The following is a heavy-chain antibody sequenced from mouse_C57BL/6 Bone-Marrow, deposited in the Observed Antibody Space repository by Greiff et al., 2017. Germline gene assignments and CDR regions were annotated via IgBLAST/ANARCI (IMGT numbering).Heavy chain of an antibody. CDR3: ERPISYGNYYVDY. V-gene: IGHV1-76*01. CDR1: GYTFTDYS. CDR2: IYPGGGNT. J-gene: IGHJ2*01. D-gene: IGHD2-1*01. Sequence: VQLQQSGAELVRPGASVKLSCKASGYTFTDYSINWVKQRPGQGLEWIGRIYPGGGNTYYNEKFKGKATLTAEKASSTAYMQLSRLTSEDAAAYFCERPISYGNYYVDYWGQGTTLTVSS.